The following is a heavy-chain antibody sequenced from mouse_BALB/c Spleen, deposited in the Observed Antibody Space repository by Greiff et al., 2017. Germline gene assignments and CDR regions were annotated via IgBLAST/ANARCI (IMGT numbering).Heavy chain of an antibody. CDR1: GYSFTSYW. D-gene: IGHD4-1*01. CDR2: IYPGNSDT. J-gene: IGHJ3*01. CDR3: TKLGEAAWFAY. Sequence: VQLQQSGTVLARPGASVKMSCKASGYSFTSYWMHWVKQRPGQGLEWIGAIYPGNSDTSYNQKFKGKAKLTAVTSASTAYMELSSLTNEDSAVYYCTKLGEAAWFAYWGQGTLVTVSA. V-gene: IGHV1-5*01.